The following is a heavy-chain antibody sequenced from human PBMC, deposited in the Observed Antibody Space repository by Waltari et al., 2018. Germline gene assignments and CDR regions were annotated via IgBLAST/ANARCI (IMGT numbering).Heavy chain of an antibody. CDR3: AKADSYGGNSGDAFDI. Sequence: EVQLVESGGVVVQPGGSLRLSCAASGFTFDDYAMHWVRQAPGKGLEWVSLISWDGGSTYYADSVKGRFTISRDNSKNSLYLQMNSLRAEDTALYYCAKADSYGGNSGDAFDIWGQGTMVTVSS. CDR2: ISWDGGST. J-gene: IGHJ3*02. D-gene: IGHD4-17*01. CDR1: GFTFDDYA. V-gene: IGHV3-43D*03.